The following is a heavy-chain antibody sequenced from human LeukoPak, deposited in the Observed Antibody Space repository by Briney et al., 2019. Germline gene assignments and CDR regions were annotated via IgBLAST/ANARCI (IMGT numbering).Heavy chain of an antibody. CDR2: IYSGGRA. D-gene: IGHD6-19*01. CDR1: GVIVSGNY. J-gene: IGHJ4*02. Sequence: GGSLRLSCAASGVIVSGNYMSCVRHAPGEGLEWVSVIYSGGRAYYADSVKGRFTISRDGSKNKLLFKLDSCRPEETPVFYVARAPFRGYTTGWYRYFDSWGQGTLVTVST. CDR3: ARAPFRGYTTGWYRYFDS. V-gene: IGHV3-66*01.